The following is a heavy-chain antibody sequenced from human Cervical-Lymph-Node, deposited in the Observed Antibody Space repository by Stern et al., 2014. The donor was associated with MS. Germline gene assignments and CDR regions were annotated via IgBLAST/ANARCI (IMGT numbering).Heavy chain of an antibody. D-gene: IGHD4-17*01. CDR3: AKDLYGDHYNPDY. CDR2: ISFDGSDK. Sequence: VQLEESGGGVVQPGRSLRLSCAASGFTFNNYGMHWVRQAPGQGLEYVAVISFDGSDKYYTDSVKGRFTISRDNSKNTLYLQMNSLRAEDTAVYYCAKDLYGDHYNPDYWGQGTLVTVSS. V-gene: IGHV3-30*18. CDR1: GFTFNNYG. J-gene: IGHJ4*02.